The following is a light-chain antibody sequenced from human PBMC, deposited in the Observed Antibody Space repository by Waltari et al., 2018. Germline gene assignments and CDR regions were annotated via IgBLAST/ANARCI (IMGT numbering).Light chain of an antibody. CDR2: GKN. CDR1: SLRSYY. Sequence: SSELTQDPAVSVALGQTVRITCQGDSLRSYYASWYQQKPGQAPVLVIYGKNNRPSGIPDRFSGSSSGNTASLTITGAQAEVEADYYCNSRDSSGNVVFGGGTKLTVL. J-gene: IGLJ2*01. V-gene: IGLV3-19*01. CDR3: NSRDSSGNVV.